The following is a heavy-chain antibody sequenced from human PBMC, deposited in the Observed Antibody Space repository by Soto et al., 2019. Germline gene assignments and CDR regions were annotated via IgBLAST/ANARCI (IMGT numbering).Heavy chain of an antibody. CDR3: ARDQNGSPHFDY. V-gene: IGHV4-59*01. J-gene: IGHJ4*02. CDR2: SYYRGST. CDR1: GASIRNYY. D-gene: IGHD1-26*01. Sequence: QVHLQESGPGLVKPSETLSLTCTVSGASIRNYYWSWIRQPPGKGLEWIGFSYYRGSTNYNPSLNSRVTMSVDTSKNQFSLKLTSVTAADTAVYYCARDQNGSPHFDYWGQGILVTVSS.